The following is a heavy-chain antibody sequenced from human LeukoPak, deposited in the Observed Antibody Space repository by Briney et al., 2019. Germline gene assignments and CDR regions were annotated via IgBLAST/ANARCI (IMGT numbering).Heavy chain of an antibody. V-gene: IGHV1-46*01. Sequence: ASVKVSCKASGYTFTSYDINWVRQAPGEGLEWMGVINAGGEDPKFAQNFQGRVDLTWDTSTNTIYMELARLRSEDTAVYYCTRAKVPPRPTWFGSWGQGTLVTVSS. CDR2: INAGGEDP. J-gene: IGHJ5*01. CDR1: GYTFTSYD. D-gene: IGHD3-10*01. CDR3: TRAKVPPRPTWFGS.